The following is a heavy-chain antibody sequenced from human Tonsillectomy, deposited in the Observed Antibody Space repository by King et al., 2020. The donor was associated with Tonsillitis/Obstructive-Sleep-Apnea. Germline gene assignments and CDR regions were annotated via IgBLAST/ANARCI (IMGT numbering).Heavy chain of an antibody. CDR3: AREILEPGTMGTNWFDP. J-gene: IGHJ5*02. CDR1: GGSISSYY. D-gene: IGHD1-7*01. Sequence: VQLRESGPGLVKPSETLSLTCTVSGGSISSYYWSWIRQPPGKGLEWIGYIYYSGSTNYNPSLKSRVTISVDTSKNQFSLKLSSVTAADTAVYYCAREILEPGTMGTNWFDPWGQGTLVTVSS. V-gene: IGHV4-59*01. CDR2: IYYSGST.